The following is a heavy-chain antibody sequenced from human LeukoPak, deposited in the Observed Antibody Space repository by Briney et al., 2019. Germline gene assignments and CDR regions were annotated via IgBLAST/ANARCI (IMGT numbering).Heavy chain of an antibody. V-gene: IGHV1-18*01. J-gene: IGHJ4*02. CDR2: ISAHNGDT. CDR1: GYTFTTYG. Sequence: ASVRVSCKASGYTFTTYGVSWVRQAPGQGLEWMGWISAHNGDTSYAQKVQGRVTLTTDTSTSTAYMELRSLRSDDTAMYYCARDNIAYGRYYYGLGSYSLLFDSWGQGTLVTVSS. D-gene: IGHD3-10*01. CDR3: ARDNIAYGRYYYGLGSYSLLFDS.